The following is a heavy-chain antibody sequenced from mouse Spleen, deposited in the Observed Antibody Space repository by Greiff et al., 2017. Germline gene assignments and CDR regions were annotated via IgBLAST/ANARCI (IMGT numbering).Heavy chain of an antibody. CDR1: GFSFNTYA. CDR2: IRSKSNNYAT. CDR3: VRQGGPGAMDY. J-gene: IGHJ4*01. Sequence: EVKLVESGGGLVQPKGSLKLSCAASGFSFNTYAMNWVRQAPGKGLEWVARIRSKSNNYATYYADSVKDRFTISRDDSESMLYLQMNNLKTEDTAMYYCVRQGGPGAMDYWGQGTSVTVSS. V-gene: IGHV10-1*01.